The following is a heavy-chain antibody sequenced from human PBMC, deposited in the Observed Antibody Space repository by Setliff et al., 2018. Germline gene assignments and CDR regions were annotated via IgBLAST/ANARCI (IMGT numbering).Heavy chain of an antibody. D-gene: IGHD3-10*01. V-gene: IGHV4-38-2*01. CDR2: IYHSGST. Sequence: LSETLSLTCAVSGYSISSGYYWGRIRQPPGKGLEWIGSIYHSGSTYYNPSLKSRVTISVDTSRNQFSLKLSSVTAADTAVYYCARVKGGRGFGELLSNWFDPWGQGTLVTV. J-gene: IGHJ5*02. CDR3: ARVKGGRGFGELLSNWFDP. CDR1: GYSISSGYY.